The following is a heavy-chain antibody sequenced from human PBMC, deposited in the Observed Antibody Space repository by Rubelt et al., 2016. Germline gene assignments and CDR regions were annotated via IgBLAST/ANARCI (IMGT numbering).Heavy chain of an antibody. D-gene: IGHD3-10*01. V-gene: IGHV4-4*02. CDR2: IYHSGSI. Sequence: EWIGEIYHSGSINYNPSLKSRVTISVDKSKNQFSLKLSSVTAADTAVYYCARDPIYYYGSGSRLGFDYWGQGTLVTVSS. J-gene: IGHJ4*02. CDR3: ARDPIYYYGSGSRLGFDY.